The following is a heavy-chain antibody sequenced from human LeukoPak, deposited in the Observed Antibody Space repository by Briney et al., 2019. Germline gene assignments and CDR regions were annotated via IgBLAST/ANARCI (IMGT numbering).Heavy chain of an antibody. J-gene: IGHJ4*02. Sequence: PSETLSLTCTVSGGSISSYYWSWIRQPPGKGLEWIGYIYYSGSTNYNPPLKSRVTISVDTSKNQFSLNLTSVTAADTAVYYCAREVSGDFDYWGQGTLVTVSS. CDR3: AREVSGDFDY. D-gene: IGHD5/OR15-5a*01. V-gene: IGHV4-59*01. CDR1: GGSISSYY. CDR2: IYYSGST.